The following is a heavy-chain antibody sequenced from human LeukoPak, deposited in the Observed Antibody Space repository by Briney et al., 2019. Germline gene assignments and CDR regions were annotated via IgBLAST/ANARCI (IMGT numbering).Heavy chain of an antibody. CDR1: GGTFSSYA. V-gene: IGHV1-69*05. CDR2: IIPIFGTA. J-gene: IGHJ4*02. Sequence: VASVKVSCKASGGTFSSYAISWVRQAPGQGLEWMGGIIPIFGTANYAQKFQGRVTITTDESTSTAHMELSSLRSEDTAVYYCARLSYYGGNDFDYWGQGTLVTVSS. D-gene: IGHD4-23*01. CDR3: ARLSYYGGNDFDY.